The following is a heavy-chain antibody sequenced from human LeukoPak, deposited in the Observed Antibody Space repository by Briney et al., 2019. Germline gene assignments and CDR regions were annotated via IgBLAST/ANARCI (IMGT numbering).Heavy chain of an antibody. CDR3: ARCVYSGYYIDY. J-gene: IGHJ4*02. CDR2: ISSSSSYI. D-gene: IGHD3-22*01. Sequence: PGGSLRLSCAASGFTFSTYSMNWVRQAPGKGLEWVSSISSSSSYIYYADSVKGRFTISRDNAKNSLYLQMNSLRAEDTAVYYCARCVYSGYYIDYWGQGTLVTVSS. CDR1: GFTFSTYS. V-gene: IGHV3-21*01.